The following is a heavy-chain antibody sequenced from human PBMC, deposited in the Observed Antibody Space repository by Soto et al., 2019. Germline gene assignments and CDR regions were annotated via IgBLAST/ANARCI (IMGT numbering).Heavy chain of an antibody. CDR3: TRVAYGDWEIFDY. CDR2: ITREGSST. Sequence: EVQLVESGGGLVQPGGSLRLSCAASGFTFSSYWMHWVRQAPGKGLVWVTRITREGSSTGYADSVKGRFTISRDNAKNTLNLQMNSLGAEVTAVYYCTRVAYGDWEIFDYCGQGILVTVSA. J-gene: IGHJ4*02. V-gene: IGHV3-74*01. CDR1: GFTFSSYW. D-gene: IGHD4-17*01.